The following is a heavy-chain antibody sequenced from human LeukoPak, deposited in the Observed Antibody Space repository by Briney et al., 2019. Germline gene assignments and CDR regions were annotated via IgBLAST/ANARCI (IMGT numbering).Heavy chain of an antibody. CDR3: ARHEAGDTAMVKLAVSPRGYYYYYGMDV. CDR2: XXXXDXDT. V-gene: IGHV5-51*01. Sequence: GESLQISCKGSGYIFTSYWIGWVRQMPGKGLEWMGIXXXXDXDTXXSPXXQGQVTISADKSISTAYLQWSSLKASDTAMYYCARHEAGDTAMVKLAVSPRGYYYYYGMDVWGQGTTVTVSS. J-gene: IGHJ6*02. D-gene: IGHD5-18*01. CDR1: GYIFTSYW.